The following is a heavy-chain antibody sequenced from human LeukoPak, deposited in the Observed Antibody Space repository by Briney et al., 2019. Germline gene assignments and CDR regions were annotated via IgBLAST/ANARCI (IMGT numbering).Heavy chain of an antibody. J-gene: IGHJ4*02. CDR1: GFTFSDYA. Sequence: GGSLTLSCAASGFTFSDYAMNWVRQAPGKGLEWVSVISGSGGNTYYADSVKGRFAISRDNSKNTLYLQMNSLRAEDTAAYYCAKEGCTSTIRYSNWWGQGTLVTVSS. CDR3: AKEGCTSTIRYSNW. D-gene: IGHD2-2*02. CDR2: ISGSGGNT. V-gene: IGHV3-23*01.